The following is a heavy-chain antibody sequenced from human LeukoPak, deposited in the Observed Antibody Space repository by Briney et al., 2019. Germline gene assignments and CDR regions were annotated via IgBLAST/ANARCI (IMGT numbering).Heavy chain of an antibody. J-gene: IGHJ5*02. CDR1: GFTFSSNW. D-gene: IGHD3-16*01. Sequence: PGGSLRLSCAASGFTFSSNWMSWVRQAPGKGLEWVGNIKEDGSVKYYMDSVKGRFTISGDNAKNSLYLQMNSLRAEDTAVYYCASQSFGRFDPWGQGTRVTVSS. CDR3: ASQSFGRFDP. CDR2: IKEDGSVK. V-gene: IGHV3-7*02.